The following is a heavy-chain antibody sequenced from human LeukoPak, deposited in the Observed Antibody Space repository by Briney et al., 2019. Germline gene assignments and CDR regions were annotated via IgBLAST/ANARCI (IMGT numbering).Heavy chain of an antibody. CDR3: ARTNWNDVAFDY. D-gene: IGHD1-1*01. V-gene: IGHV4-59*08. J-gene: IGHJ4*02. CDR1: GGSISSYY. CDR2: IYYSGST. Sequence: SETLSLTCTVSGGSISSYYWSWIRQHPGKGLEWIGYIYYSGSTNHNPSLKSRVTISVDTSKNQFSLKLSSVTAADTAVYYCARTNWNDVAFDYWGQGTLVTVSS.